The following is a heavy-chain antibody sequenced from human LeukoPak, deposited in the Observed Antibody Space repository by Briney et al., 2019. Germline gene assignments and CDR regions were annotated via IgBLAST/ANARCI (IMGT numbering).Heavy chain of an antibody. Sequence: GGSLRLSCAASGFTFSSYSMNWVRQAPGKGLEWVSVTYSGGSTYYADSVKGRFTISRDNSKNTLYLQMNSLRAEDTAVYYCARVNSERRNYYGMDVWGKGTTVTVSS. D-gene: IGHD4-23*01. CDR2: TYSGGST. CDR3: ARVNSERRNYYGMDV. CDR1: GFTFSSYS. V-gene: IGHV3-53*01. J-gene: IGHJ6*04.